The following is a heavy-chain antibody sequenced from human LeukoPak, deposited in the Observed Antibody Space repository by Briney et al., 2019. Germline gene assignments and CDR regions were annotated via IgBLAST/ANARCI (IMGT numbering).Heavy chain of an antibody. CDR2: IYYSGST. J-gene: IGHJ4*02. Sequence: PSETLSLTCTVSGGSISSSSYYWGWIRQPPGKGLEWIGSIYYSGSTYYNPSLKSRVTISVDTSKNQFSLKLSSVTAADTAVYYCAREGLRFLEWAVDYWGQGTLVTVSS. CDR3: AREGLRFLEWAVDY. D-gene: IGHD3-3*01. V-gene: IGHV4-39*07. CDR1: GGSISSSSYY.